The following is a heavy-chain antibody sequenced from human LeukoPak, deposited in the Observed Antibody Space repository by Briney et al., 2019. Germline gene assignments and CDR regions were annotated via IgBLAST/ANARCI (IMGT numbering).Heavy chain of an antibody. CDR2: IDTSGNT. V-gene: IGHV4-4*07. CDR1: GGSIRSYY. D-gene: IGHD3-22*01. CDR3: ARSGYYYDSSGNHAFDM. Sequence: PSETRSLTCTVSGGSIRSYYWSWIRQPAGKGLEWIGRIDTSGNTNYNPYLESRVTMPVDTSKNQYSLKLSSVTAADAAVYYCARSGYYYDSSGNHAFDMWGQGTMVTVSS. J-gene: IGHJ3*02.